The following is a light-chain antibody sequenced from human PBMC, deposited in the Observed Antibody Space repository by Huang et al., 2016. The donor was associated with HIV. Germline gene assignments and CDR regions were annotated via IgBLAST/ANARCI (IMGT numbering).Light chain of an antibody. Sequence: DIRITQSPSSLSASVGDRVTITCRTSDNIGTNLNWYQFKPGKVPQVLIFGASKLHPGVFLRFSGRGSGTVFLLTITELRPEDFATYYCQQTFTTLPYTFGQGTTLDVK. CDR3: QQTFTTLPYT. CDR2: GAS. V-gene: IGKV1-39*01. CDR1: DNIGTN. J-gene: IGKJ2*01.